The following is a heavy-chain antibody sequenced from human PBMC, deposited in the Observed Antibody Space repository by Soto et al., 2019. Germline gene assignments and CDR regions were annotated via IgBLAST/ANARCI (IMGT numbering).Heavy chain of an antibody. J-gene: IGHJ4*02. CDR1: GGSISSGGYY. CDR2: IYYSGST. D-gene: IGHD3-22*01. V-gene: IGHV4-31*03. Sequence: SETLSLTCTVSGGSISSGGYYWSWIRQHPGKGLEWIGYIYYSGSTYYNPSLKSRVTISVDTSKNQFSLKLSSVTAADTAVYYCARSYYDSYGTDYWGQGTLVTVSS. CDR3: ARSYYDSYGTDY.